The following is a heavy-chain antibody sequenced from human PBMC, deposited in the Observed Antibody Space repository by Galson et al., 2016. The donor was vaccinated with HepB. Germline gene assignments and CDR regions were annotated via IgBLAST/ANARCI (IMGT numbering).Heavy chain of an antibody. J-gene: IGHJ4*02. D-gene: IGHD4-17*01. Sequence: SLRLSCAASGFTFSSYGMHWVRQAPGKGLEWVAVIWYDGSNKYYADSVKGRFTISRDNSKNTLYLQMNSLRAEDTAMYYCAREAMTTVTTAGSPVDYWGQGTLVTVSS. V-gene: IGHV3-33*01. CDR3: AREAMTTVTTAGSPVDY. CDR1: GFTFSSYG. CDR2: IWYDGSNK.